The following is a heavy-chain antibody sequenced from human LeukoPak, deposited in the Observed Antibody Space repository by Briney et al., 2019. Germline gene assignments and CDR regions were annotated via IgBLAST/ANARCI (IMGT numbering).Heavy chain of an antibody. CDR1: GGTFSSYA. J-gene: IGHJ6*03. V-gene: IGHV1-69*06. CDR3: ARAGGNYEYYYYYMDV. Sequence: SVKVSCKASGGTFSSYAISWGRQAPGQGLEWMGGIIPIFGTANYAQKFQGRVTITADKSTSTAYMELSSVRSEDTAVYYCARAGGNYEYYYYYMDVWGKGTTVTVSS. D-gene: IGHD1-7*01. CDR2: IIPIFGTA.